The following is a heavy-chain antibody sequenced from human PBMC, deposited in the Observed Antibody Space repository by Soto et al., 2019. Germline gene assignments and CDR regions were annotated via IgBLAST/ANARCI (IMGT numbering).Heavy chain of an antibody. D-gene: IGHD3-3*01. CDR2: IRLSGSAT. J-gene: IGHJ3*02. V-gene: IGHV3-48*02. Sequence: PGGFLRLSCAASGFTFSSYTMNWVRQAPGKGLEWLSYIRLSGSATYNTGSVKGRFTISRDNAKNSLYLQMNSLTDEDTDVYYCLRDRRYAFDIWGQGAMVTVSS. CDR3: LRDRRYAFDI. CDR1: GFTFSSYT.